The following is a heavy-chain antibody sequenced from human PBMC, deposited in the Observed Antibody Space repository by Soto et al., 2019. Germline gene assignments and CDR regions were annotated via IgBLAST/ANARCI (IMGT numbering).Heavy chain of an antibody. Sequence: GGSLRLSCAASGFTFSSYAMSWVRQAPGKGLEWVSAISGSGGSTYYADSVKGRFTISRDNSKNTLYLQMNSLRAEDTAVYYCEKEGSKNRPDYYYYYWDVGGKGTRVTVPS. V-gene: IGHV3-23*01. J-gene: IGHJ6*03. CDR2: ISGSGGST. CDR1: GFTFSSYA. CDR3: EKEGSKNRPDYYYYYWDV.